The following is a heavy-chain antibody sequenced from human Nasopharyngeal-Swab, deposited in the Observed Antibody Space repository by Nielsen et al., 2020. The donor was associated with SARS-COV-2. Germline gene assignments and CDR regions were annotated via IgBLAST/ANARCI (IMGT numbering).Heavy chain of an antibody. J-gene: IGHJ4*02. Sequence: GGSLRLSCAASGFTFSTYEMHWVRQPTGKGLEWVSAIGTAGDPYYPGSVKGRFTISRDNAKNSLYLQMNSLRAEDTAVYYCARDRIMIVVGTLDYWGQGTLVTVSS. D-gene: IGHD3-22*01. CDR2: IGTAGDP. V-gene: IGHV3-13*05. CDR1: GFTFSTYE. CDR3: ARDRIMIVVGTLDY.